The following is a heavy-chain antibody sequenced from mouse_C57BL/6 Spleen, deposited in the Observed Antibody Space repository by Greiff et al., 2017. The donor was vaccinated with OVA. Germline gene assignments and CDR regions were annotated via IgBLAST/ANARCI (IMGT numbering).Heavy chain of an antibody. Sequence: EVQLQESGPELVKPGASVKIPCKASGYTFTDYNMDWVKQSHGKSLEWIGDINPNNGGTIYNQKFKGKATLTVDKSSSTAYMELRSLTSEDTAVYYCARPYGSSSYAMDYWGQGTSVTVSS. V-gene: IGHV1-18*01. CDR3: ARPYGSSSYAMDY. CDR2: INPNNGGT. CDR1: GYTFTDYN. D-gene: IGHD1-1*01. J-gene: IGHJ4*01.